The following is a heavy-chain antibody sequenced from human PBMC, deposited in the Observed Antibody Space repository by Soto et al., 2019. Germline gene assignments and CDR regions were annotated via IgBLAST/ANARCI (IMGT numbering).Heavy chain of an antibody. CDR1: GFTFSSYA. CDR2: ISGSGGST. CDR3: AKIKGGATTAFDY. Sequence: EVQLLESGGGLVQPGGSLRLSCAASGFTFSSYAMSWVRQAPGKGLEWVSAISGSGGSTYYADSVKGRFTISRDNSKNPLYLQMNSLRAEDTAVYYCAKIKGGATTAFDYWGKGTLVTVSS. V-gene: IGHV3-23*01. D-gene: IGHD1-26*01. J-gene: IGHJ4*02.